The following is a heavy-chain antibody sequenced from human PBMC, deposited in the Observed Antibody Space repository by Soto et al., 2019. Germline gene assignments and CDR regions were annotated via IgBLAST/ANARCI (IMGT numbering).Heavy chain of an antibody. V-gene: IGHV3-23*01. D-gene: IGHD3-10*01. J-gene: IGHJ4*02. CDR3: AKGRGGSGSLTPRVDF. CDR1: GFTFNNYA. CDR2: ISGGGDTT. Sequence: EVQLLESGGGLVQPGGSLRLSCAASGFTFNNYAMTWVRQAPGKGLEWVSRISGGGDTTSYADSVKGRFTVSRDGSKNTLYLQMSSLRAEDTALYYCAKGRGGSGSLTPRVDFWGQGTLVTVSS.